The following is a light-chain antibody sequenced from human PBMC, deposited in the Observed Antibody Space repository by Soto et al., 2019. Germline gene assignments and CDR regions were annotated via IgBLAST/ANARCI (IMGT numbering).Light chain of an antibody. Sequence: EIVLTQSPGTLSLSPGERATLCCRASESVSDNYLAWYQQRSGQAPRLVIYGASSRASAVPDRFSGSGSGADFTLTISRLEPEDFAVYYCQQYGSSPLTFGGGTKVDIK. CDR2: GAS. J-gene: IGKJ4*01. V-gene: IGKV3-20*01. CDR3: QQYGSSPLT. CDR1: ESVSDNY.